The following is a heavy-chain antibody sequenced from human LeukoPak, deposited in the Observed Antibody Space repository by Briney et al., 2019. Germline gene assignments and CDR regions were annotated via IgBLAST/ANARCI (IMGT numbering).Heavy chain of an antibody. Sequence: PGGSLRLSCAASGFTFSSYGMHWVRQAPGKGLEWVAFIRYDGSNKYYADSVKGRFTISRDNSKNTLYLQMNSLRAEDTAVYYCAKRELAGSYSADLIDYWGQGTLVTVSS. CDR3: AKRELAGSYSADLIDY. D-gene: IGHD1-26*01. J-gene: IGHJ4*02. CDR2: IRYDGSNK. CDR1: GFTFSSYG. V-gene: IGHV3-30*02.